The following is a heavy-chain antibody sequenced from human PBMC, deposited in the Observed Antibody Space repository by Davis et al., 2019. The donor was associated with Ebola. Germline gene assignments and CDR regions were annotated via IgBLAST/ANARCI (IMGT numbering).Heavy chain of an antibody. CDR1: GFRSRDHH. CDR2: IGNKDNTHII. J-gene: IGHJ4*02. CDR3: ARDKIGSYSFDY. Sequence: GESLKISCAASGFRSRDHHMDWVRQAPWKGLEWVSRIGNKDNTHIIEYAASVKGRFTISRDDSKNSLYLQMDSLKTEDTAVYYCARDKIGSYSFDYWGQGTPVTVSS. V-gene: IGHV3-72*01. D-gene: IGHD1-26*01.